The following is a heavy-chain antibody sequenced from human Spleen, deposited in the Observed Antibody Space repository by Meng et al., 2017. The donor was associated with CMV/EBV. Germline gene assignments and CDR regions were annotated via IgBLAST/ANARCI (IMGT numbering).Heavy chain of an antibody. CDR1: GYTFTNYG. J-gene: IGHJ6*02. V-gene: IGHV1-2*02. CDR3: AYWGIAARPSYYYYGMDV. CDR2: INPNSGGT. D-gene: IGHD6-6*01. Sequence: ASVKVSCKASGYTFTNYGISWVRQAPGQGLEWMGWINPNSGGTNYAQKFQGRVTMTRDTSISTAYMELSRLRSDDTAVYYCAYWGIAARPSYYYYGMDVWGQGTTVTVSS.